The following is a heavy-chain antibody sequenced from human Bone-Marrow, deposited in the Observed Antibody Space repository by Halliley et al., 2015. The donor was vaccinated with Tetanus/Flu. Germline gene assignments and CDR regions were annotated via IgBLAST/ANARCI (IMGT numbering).Heavy chain of an antibody. D-gene: IGHD5-12*01. V-gene: IGHV1-18*01. Sequence: MGGISADNGHTNSAQNPQGRVTMTPDTSTSTAYMELRSLRSDDTAVYYCARISGATRGSFDIWGQGTMVTVSS. J-gene: IGHJ3*02. CDR3: ARISGATRGSFDI. CDR2: ISADNGHT.